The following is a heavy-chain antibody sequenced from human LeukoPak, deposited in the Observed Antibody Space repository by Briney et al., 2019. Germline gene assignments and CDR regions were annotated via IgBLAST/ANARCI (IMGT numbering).Heavy chain of an antibody. CDR1: GFTFSGDY. CDR3: ARTPGSEGATMLFRTYFDY. CDR2: ISSVGSST. D-gene: IGHD1-26*01. V-gene: IGHV3-11*04. Sequence: KPGGSLRLSCAASGFTFSGDYMSWIRQAPGKGLEWVSYISSVGSSTVYADSVKGRFTISRDNAKNSLFLQLNSLRAEDTAVYYCARTPGSEGATMLFRTYFDYWGQGTLVTVSS. J-gene: IGHJ4*02.